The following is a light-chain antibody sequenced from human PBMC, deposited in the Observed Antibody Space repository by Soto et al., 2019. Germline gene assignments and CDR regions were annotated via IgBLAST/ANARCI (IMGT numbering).Light chain of an antibody. CDR3: HQRQSWPRT. CDR2: LTS. Sequence: IALTQPPSTLSSFAGDGVTLSCRASQAVNTRLAWYQHKPGQAPRLLIYLTSNRAAGIPARFSGSGSGTDFTLTIIDVVPEDFVVYYCHQRQSWPRTFGQGTKVDIK. V-gene: IGKV3-11*01. CDR1: QAVNTR. J-gene: IGKJ1*01.